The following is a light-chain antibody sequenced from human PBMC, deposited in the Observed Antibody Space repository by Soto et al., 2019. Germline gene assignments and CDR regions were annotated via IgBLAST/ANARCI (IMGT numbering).Light chain of an antibody. CDR1: QSVSSY. J-gene: IGKJ1*01. V-gene: IGKV3D-15*01. CDR2: DAS. CDR3: QQLNTFIT. Sequence: EIVMTQSPATFSVSPGERATLSCRASQSVSSYLAWYQQKPGQAPRLLIYDASNRATGIPARFSGSGSGTEFTLTISSLQPEDFATYYCQQLNTFITFGQGTKVDIK.